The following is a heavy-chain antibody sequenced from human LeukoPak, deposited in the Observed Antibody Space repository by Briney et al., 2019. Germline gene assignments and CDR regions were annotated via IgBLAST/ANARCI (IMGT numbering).Heavy chain of an antibody. CDR2: ISSSSIYI. Sequence: MSGGSLRLSCAASGFPFSDYYMSWIRQAPGKGLEWVSSISSSSIYIYYADSVKGRFTISRDNAKKSLYLQMNSLRAEDTAVYYCARVAAADTAMMNFDHWGQGTLVTVSS. J-gene: IGHJ4*02. D-gene: IGHD5-18*01. CDR1: GFPFSDYY. V-gene: IGHV3-11*05. CDR3: ARVAAADTAMMNFDH.